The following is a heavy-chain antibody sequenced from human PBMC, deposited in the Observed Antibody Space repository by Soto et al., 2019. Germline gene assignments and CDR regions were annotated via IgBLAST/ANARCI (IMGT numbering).Heavy chain of an antibody. CDR1: GYTFTSYA. D-gene: IGHD3-22*01. J-gene: IGHJ4*02. V-gene: IGHV1-3*01. Sequence: ASVKVSCKASGYTFTSYAMHWVRQAPGQRLEWMGWINAGNGNTKYSQKFQGRVTITRDTSASTAYMELSSLRSEDTAVYYCVGDSSGYYYFDHWGQGTLVTVSS. CDR3: VGDSSGYYYFDH. CDR2: INAGNGNT.